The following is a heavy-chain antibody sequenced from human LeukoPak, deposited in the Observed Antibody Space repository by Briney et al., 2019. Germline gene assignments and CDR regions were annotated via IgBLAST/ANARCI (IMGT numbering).Heavy chain of an antibody. D-gene: IGHD3-10*01. CDR3: ARARGSGSYYGHDYYYYHYMDV. CDR2: SNPSGGST. Sequence: ASVKVSCKASGDTFTTDYIHWVRQGPGQGPEWMGVSNPSGGSTTNAQKFQGRVTMTRDTSTSTVYMELSSLRSEDTAIYYCARARGSGSYYGHDYYYYHYMDVWGKGTTVTVSS. J-gene: IGHJ6*03. CDR1: GDTFTTDY. V-gene: IGHV1-46*01.